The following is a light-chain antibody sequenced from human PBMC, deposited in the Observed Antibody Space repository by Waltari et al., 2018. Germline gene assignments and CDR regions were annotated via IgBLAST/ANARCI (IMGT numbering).Light chain of an antibody. CDR3: SSHGGSDKFYV. Sequence: QSALTQPPSASGSPGQSVAISCTGTSRYIGRYDLVSWYQQHPGKAPKLIISEVNKRPSGVPDRFSGAKSGNTASLTVSGLQAEDEADYYCSSHGGSDKFYVFGTGTKVTVL. V-gene: IGLV2-8*01. CDR1: SRYIGRYDL. J-gene: IGLJ1*01. CDR2: EVN.